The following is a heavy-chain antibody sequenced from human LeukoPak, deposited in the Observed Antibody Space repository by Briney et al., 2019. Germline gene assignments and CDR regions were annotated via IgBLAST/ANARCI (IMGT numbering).Heavy chain of an antibody. CDR2: ISSSGTTI. D-gene: IGHD1-26*01. Sequence: GGSLRLSCAASGFTFSGYDMNWVRQAPGKGLEWVSYISSSGTTIYYADSVRGQFTISRDNAKNSLYLQMNSLRAEDTAVYYCARGGSSFVYWGQGTLVTVSS. CDR3: ARGGSSFVY. V-gene: IGHV3-48*03. CDR1: GFTFSGYD. J-gene: IGHJ4*02.